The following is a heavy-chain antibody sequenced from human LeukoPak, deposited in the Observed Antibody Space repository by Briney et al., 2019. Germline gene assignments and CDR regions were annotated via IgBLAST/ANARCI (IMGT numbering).Heavy chain of an antibody. V-gene: IGHV3-21*05. CDR3: ARVSYGSGSYHFDY. CDR2: ISSSSYI. D-gene: IGHD3-10*01. CDR1: GFTFSSYE. Sequence: GGSLRLSCAASGFTFSSYEMNWVRQAPGKGLEWVSYISSSSYIYYADSVKGRFTISRDNAKNSLYLQMNSLRAEDTAVYYCARVSYGSGSYHFDYWGQGTLVTVSS. J-gene: IGHJ4*02.